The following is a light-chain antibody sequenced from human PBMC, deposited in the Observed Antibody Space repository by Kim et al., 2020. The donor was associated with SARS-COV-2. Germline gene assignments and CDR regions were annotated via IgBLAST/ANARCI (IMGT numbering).Light chain of an antibody. CDR3: QHSQTYSFT. V-gene: IGKV1-5*03. J-gene: IGKJ3*01. CDR1: QSIDDW. Sequence: DIQMTQSPSTLSASVGDRVIITCRASQSIDDWLACYQHKPGKAPKLLIYMASKLEKGVPSRFSGSGVGTEFTLTINSPQPDDFATYYCQHSQTYSFTLCPGTKVYI. CDR2: MAS.